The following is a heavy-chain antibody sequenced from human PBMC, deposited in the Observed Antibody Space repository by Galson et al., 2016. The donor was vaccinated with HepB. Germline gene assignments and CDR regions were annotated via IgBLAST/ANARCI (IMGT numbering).Heavy chain of an antibody. D-gene: IGHD3-16*02. Sequence: SVKVSCKASGYTFTSYGISWVRQAPGQGLEWMEWISAYNGNTNYAQKLQGRVTMTTDTSTSTAYMELRSLRSDDTAVYYCAREDDYIWGSYRTIDYWGQGTLVTVSS. CDR3: AREDDYIWGSYRTIDY. J-gene: IGHJ4*02. CDR2: ISAYNGNT. CDR1: GYTFTSYG. V-gene: IGHV1-18*01.